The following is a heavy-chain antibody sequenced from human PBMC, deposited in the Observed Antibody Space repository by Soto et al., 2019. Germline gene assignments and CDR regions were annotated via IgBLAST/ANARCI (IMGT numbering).Heavy chain of an antibody. CDR3: ARVYPSYYDFWSGYLDV. CDR1: GGSFSGYY. D-gene: IGHD3-3*01. CDR2: INHSGST. Sequence: SETLSLTCAVYGGSFSGYYWSWIRQPPGKGLEWIGEINHSGSTNYNPSLKSRVTISVDTSKNQFSLKLSSVTAADTAVYYCARVYPSYYDFWSGYLDVWGQGTTVTVSS. V-gene: IGHV4-34*01. J-gene: IGHJ6*02.